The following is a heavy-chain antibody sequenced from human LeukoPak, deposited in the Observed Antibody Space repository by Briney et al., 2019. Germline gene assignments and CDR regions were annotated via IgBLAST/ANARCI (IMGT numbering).Heavy chain of an antibody. CDR3: ARDCSGGSCPAIDAFDI. V-gene: IGHV4-59*01. J-gene: IGHJ3*02. CDR1: GGSISSYY. D-gene: IGHD2-15*01. CDR2: IYFSGST. Sequence: SETLSLTCTLSGGSISSYYWSWIRQPPPKGQEWSGYIYFSGSTNYNPSLKSRVTISVDTSKNQFSLKLSSVTAADTAVYYCARDCSGGSCPAIDAFDIWGQGTMVTVSS.